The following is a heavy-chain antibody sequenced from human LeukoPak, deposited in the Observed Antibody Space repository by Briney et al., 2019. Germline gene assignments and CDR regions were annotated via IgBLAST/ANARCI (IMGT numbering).Heavy chain of an antibody. Sequence: GESLKISYKGSGYSFTSYWIAWVRQMPGKGLEWMGIIYPADSDTRYGPSFQGQVTISADKSITTAYLQWSSLKASDTAMYYCARHPTDFWTGYYLFDYWGQGTLVTVSS. D-gene: IGHD3/OR15-3a*01. CDR1: GYSFTSYW. V-gene: IGHV5-51*01. J-gene: IGHJ4*02. CDR2: IYPADSDT. CDR3: ARHPTDFWTGYYLFDY.